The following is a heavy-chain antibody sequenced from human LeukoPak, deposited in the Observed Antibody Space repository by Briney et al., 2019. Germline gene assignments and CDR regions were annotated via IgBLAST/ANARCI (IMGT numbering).Heavy chain of an antibody. CDR1: GFTFSSYG. V-gene: IGHV3-33*01. CDR3: ARPREYGDYPYYFDY. CDR2: IWYDGSNK. D-gene: IGHD4-17*01. J-gene: IGHJ4*02. Sequence: GGSLRLSCAASGFTFSSYGMHWVRQAPGKGLEWVAVIWYDGSNKYYADSVKGRFTISRDNSKNTLYLQMNSLRAEDTAVYYCARPREYGDYPYYFDYWGQGTLVTVSS.